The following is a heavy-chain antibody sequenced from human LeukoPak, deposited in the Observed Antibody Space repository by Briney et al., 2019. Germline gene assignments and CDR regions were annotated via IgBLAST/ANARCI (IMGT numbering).Heavy chain of an antibody. CDR1: GFTLSSYW. CDR3: ARYGRLTSWAPFDN. CDR2: IKQDGSEK. J-gene: IGHJ4*02. D-gene: IGHD2-2*01. Sequence: GGSLTLSCAASGFTLSSYWMSWVRQAPGKGLEWVANIKQDGSEKYYVDSVKGRFTISRDNAKNSLYLQMNSLRDGDTAVYYCARYGRLTSWAPFDNWGQGTPVTVSS. V-gene: IGHV3-7*01.